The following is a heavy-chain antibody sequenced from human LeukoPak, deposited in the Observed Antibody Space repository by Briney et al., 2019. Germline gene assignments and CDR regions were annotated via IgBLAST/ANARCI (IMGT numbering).Heavy chain of an antibody. V-gene: IGHV1-18*01. CDR1: GYTFTSYG. Sequence: ASVKVSCKASGYTFTSYGISWVRQAPGQGLEWMGWISAYNGNTNYAQKLQGRVTMTTDTSTSTAYMELRSLRSDDTAVYYCARARAEMVPASWSYYYYYYMDVWGKGTTVTVSS. CDR3: ARARAEMVPASWSYYYYYYMDV. CDR2: ISAYNGNT. D-gene: IGHD2-2*01. J-gene: IGHJ6*03.